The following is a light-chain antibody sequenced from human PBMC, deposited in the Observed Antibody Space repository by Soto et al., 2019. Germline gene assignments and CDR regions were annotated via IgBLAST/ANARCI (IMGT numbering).Light chain of an antibody. CDR3: GTWDSRLSAIYV. CDR1: SSNIGNNY. CDR2: DNN. J-gene: IGLJ1*01. Sequence: QSVLTQPPSVSAAPGQKVTISCSGSSSNIGNNYVSWYQQLPGTAPKLLIYDNNKRPSGIPDRFSGSKSGTSATLGITGLQTGYEADYYCGTWDSRLSAIYVFGTGTKLTV. V-gene: IGLV1-51*01.